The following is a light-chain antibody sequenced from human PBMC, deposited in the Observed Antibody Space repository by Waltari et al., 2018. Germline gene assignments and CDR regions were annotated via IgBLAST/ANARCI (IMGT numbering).Light chain of an antibody. V-gene: IGLV3-25*03. CDR3: QSADTDASVF. CDR1: ALPKQY. CDR2: KDT. Sequence: SNELTQPPSVSVSPGQTARITCSGDALPKQYAYWYQQKAGQAPVLLTYKDTERTSGIPERFSGSSSGTTVTLTISGVQAEDEADYYCQSADTDASVFFGGGTKLTVL. J-gene: IGLJ2*01.